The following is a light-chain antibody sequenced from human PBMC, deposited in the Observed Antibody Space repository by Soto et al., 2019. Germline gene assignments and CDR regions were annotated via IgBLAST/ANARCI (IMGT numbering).Light chain of an antibody. V-gene: IGKV4-1*01. CDR2: WAS. Sequence: DIVMTQSPDSLAVSLGERATINCKSSQSVLYSSNNKNYLAWYQQKPGQPPKLLIYWASTRESGVPDRFSGSGSGTDFTVTIISLQAEDVAVYYCQQYYSTPLTFGQGTKVEIK. CDR1: QSVLYSSNNKNY. J-gene: IGKJ1*01. CDR3: QQYYSTPLT.